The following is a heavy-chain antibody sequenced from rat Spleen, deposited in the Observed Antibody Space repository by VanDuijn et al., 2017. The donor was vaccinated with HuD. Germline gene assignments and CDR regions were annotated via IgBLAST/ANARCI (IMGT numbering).Heavy chain of an antibody. Sequence: EIQLQESGPGLVKPSQSLSLTCSVTGYTITSGYDWTWIRKFPGNEMEWMGYIDYSGRTSYNPSLKSRISITRDTSKNQFFLQLNSLTTEDTATYYCTRGLSMSSTNYYYALFAYWGQGTLVTVSS. J-gene: IGHJ3*01. CDR1: GYTITSGY. CDR2: IDYSGRT. CDR3: TRGLSMSSTNYYYALFAY. D-gene: IGHD1-6*01. V-gene: IGHV3-4*01.